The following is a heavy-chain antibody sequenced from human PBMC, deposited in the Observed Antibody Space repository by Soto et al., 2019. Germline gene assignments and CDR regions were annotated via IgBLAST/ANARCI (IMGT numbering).Heavy chain of an antibody. J-gene: IGHJ4*02. D-gene: IGHD3-10*01. Sequence: PSATLSLTCAVSGGYISSYYWSWIRQPPGKGLEWIGYMYYSGSTNYNPSLKSRVTISVDTSKNQFSLKLSSVTAADTAVYYCARRVKYGSGRRPAYYFDYWGQGTLVTVSS. V-gene: IGHV4-59*12. CDR1: GGYISSYY. CDR2: MYYSGST. CDR3: ARRVKYGSGRRPAYYFDY.